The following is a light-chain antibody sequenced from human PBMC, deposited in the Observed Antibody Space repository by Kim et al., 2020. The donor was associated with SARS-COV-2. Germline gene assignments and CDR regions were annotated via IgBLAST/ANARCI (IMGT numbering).Light chain of an antibody. V-gene: IGLV3-1*01. CDR2: QDN. Sequence: SYDLTQPPSVSVSPGQTASITCSGYKLGDKYVSWYQQKPGQSPVVVIYQDNQRPSGIPERFSGSNSGNTATLTISGTQAMDEADYYCQAWDSSTHNYV. J-gene: IGLJ1*01. CDR3: QAWDSSTHNYV. CDR1: KLGDKY.